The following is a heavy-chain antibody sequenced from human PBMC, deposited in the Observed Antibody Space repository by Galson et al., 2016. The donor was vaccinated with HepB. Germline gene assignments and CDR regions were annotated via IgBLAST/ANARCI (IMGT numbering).Heavy chain of an antibody. Sequence: SLRLSCAASAFSFSSYWMTWVRQAPGKGLEWVANINKDGSEENYADSVKGRFTISRDNAKNSLYLQMNGLRAEDTAVYYCARGGWCYYDTSDDAGDFCGQGIRVTVSS. CDR2: INKDGSEE. CDR1: AFSFSSYW. V-gene: IGHV3-7*05. D-gene: IGHD3-22*01. CDR3: ARGGWCYYDTSDDAGDF. J-gene: IGHJ4*02.